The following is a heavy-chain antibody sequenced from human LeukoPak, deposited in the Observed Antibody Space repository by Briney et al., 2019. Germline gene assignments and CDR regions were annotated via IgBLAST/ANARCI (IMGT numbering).Heavy chain of an antibody. J-gene: IGHJ4*02. CDR3: AKAGCGGACYHGGY. D-gene: IGHD2-21*02. CDR1: GFTFSSYG. CDR2: IRYDGSNK. Sequence: GGSLRLSCAASGFTFSSYGMHWVRLAPGKGLERVAFIRYDGSNKYYADSVKGRFTISRDNSKNTLYPQMNSLRAEDTAVYYCAKAGCGGACYHGGYWGQGTLVTVSS. V-gene: IGHV3-30*02.